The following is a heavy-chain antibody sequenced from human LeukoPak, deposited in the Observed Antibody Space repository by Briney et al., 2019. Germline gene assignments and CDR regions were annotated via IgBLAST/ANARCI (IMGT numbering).Heavy chain of an antibody. CDR2: ISGSGGST. D-gene: IGHD3-22*01. V-gene: IGHV3-23*01. CDR3: AKDVTDSIGYYYSAW. J-gene: IGHJ4*02. CDR1: GFTFSSYA. Sequence: GGSLRLSCAASGFTFSSYAMSWVRQAPGKGLEWVSAISGSGGSTYYADSVKGRFTISRDNSKNTLYLQMNSLRAEDTAVYYCAKDVTDSIGYYYSAWWGQGTLVTVSS.